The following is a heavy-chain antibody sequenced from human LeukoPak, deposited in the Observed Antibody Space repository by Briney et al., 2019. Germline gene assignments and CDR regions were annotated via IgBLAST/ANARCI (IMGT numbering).Heavy chain of an antibody. CDR3: ARESRDIVAVDGMDV. CDR1: GGSISSYY. D-gene: IGHD2-2*01. V-gene: IGHV4-4*07. Sequence: SETLSLTCTVSGGSISSYYWSWIRQPAGKGLEWIGRIYTSGSTNYNPSLKSRVTMSVDTSKNQFSLKLSSVTAADTAVYYCARESRDIVAVDGMDVWGQGTTVTVSS. J-gene: IGHJ6*02. CDR2: IYTSGST.